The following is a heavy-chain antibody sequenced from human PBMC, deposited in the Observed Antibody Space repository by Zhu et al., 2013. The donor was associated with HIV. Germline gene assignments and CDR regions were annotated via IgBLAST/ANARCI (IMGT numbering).Heavy chain of an antibody. CDR2: MNGNSGNT. CDR3: ARGEETTVTTIDWFDP. J-gene: IGHJ5*02. V-gene: IGHV1-8*01. Sequence: QVQLVQSGAEVKKPGASVKVSCKAFGYNFINNDINWVRQTTGQGLEWMGWMNGNSGNTGYAERFQGRIAMTRDTSIRTAYMELSRLTSDDTAVYYCARGEETTVTTIDWFDPWGQGTLVTVSS. D-gene: IGHD4-4*01. CDR1: GYNFINND.